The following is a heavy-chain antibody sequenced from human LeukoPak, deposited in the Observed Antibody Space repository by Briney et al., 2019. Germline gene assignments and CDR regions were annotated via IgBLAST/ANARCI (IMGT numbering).Heavy chain of an antibody. CDR3: ARDYSGSSDAFDI. J-gene: IGHJ3*02. CDR2: ISSSSSTM. D-gene: IGHD6-13*01. V-gene: IGHV3-48*04. CDR1: GFTFSSYS. Sequence: GGSLRLSCAASGFTFSSYSMNWVRQAPGKGLEWVSYISSSSSTMYYADSVKGRFTISRDNAKNSLYLQMNSLRAEDTAVYCCARDYSGSSDAFDIWGQGTMVTVPS.